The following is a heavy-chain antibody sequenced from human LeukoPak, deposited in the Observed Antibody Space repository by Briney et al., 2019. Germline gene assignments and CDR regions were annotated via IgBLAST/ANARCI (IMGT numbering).Heavy chain of an antibody. CDR3: ATRGEGATVTIVDY. V-gene: IGHV5-10-1*01. Sequence: GESLKISCKGSGYSFTSYWISWVRQMPGQGLEWMGRIDPSDSYTNYSPSFQGHVTISADKSISTAYLQWSSLKASDTAMYYCATRGEGATVTIVDYWGQGTLVTVSS. CDR2: IDPSDSYT. D-gene: IGHD4-17*01. CDR1: GYSFTSYW. J-gene: IGHJ4*02.